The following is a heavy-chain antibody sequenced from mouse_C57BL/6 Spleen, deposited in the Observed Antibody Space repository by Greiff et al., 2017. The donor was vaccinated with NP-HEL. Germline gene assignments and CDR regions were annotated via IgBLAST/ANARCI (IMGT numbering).Heavy chain of an antibody. CDR1: GYTFTDYE. Sequence: QVQLQQSGAELVRPGASVTLSCKASGYTFTDYEMHWVKQTPVHGLEWIGAIDPETGGTAYNQKFKGKAILTADKSSSTAYMELRSLTSEDSAVYYCTRSAIYDGYLLSYDYWGKGTSVTVSS. J-gene: IGHJ4*01. V-gene: IGHV1-15*01. D-gene: IGHD2-3*01. CDR3: TRSAIYDGYLLSYDY. CDR2: IDPETGGT.